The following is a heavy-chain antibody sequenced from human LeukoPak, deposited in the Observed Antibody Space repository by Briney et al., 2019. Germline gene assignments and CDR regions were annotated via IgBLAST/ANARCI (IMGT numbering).Heavy chain of an antibody. CDR1: GGSFSGYY. CDR2: INHSGST. D-gene: IGHD3-22*01. CDR3: ANRRLGYYYDSSGYPFDI. J-gene: IGHJ3*02. V-gene: IGHV4-34*01. Sequence: PSETLSLTCAVYGGSFSGYYWSWIRQPPGKGLKWIGEINHSGSTNYNPSLKSRVTISVDTSKNQFSLKLSSMTAADTAVYYCANRRLGYYYDSSGYPFDIWAKGQWSPSLQ.